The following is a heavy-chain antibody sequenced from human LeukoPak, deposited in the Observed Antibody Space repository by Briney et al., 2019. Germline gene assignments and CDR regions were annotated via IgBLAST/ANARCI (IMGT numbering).Heavy chain of an antibody. D-gene: IGHD6-13*01. J-gene: IGHJ4*02. V-gene: IGHV3-11*03. CDR2: ISSSSSYT. CDR3: ATSAAAPGNH. Sequence: RTGGSLRLSCAASGFTFSDYYMSWIRQAPGKGLEWVSYISSSSSYTNYADSVKGRFTISRDNAKNSVYLQMNTLRTEDTAVYYCATSAAAPGNHWGQGTLVTVSS. CDR1: GFTFSDYY.